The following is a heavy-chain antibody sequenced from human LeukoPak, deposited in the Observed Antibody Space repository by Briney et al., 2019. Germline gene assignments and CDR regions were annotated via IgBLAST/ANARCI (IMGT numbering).Heavy chain of an antibody. Sequence: ASVKVSCKASGYTFTGYYMHWVRQAPGQGLEWMGWINPNSGGTNYAQKFQGRVTMTRDTSISTAYMELSRLRSDDTAVYYCAREKRGSYYDKSHYGMDVWGQGTTVTVSS. J-gene: IGHJ6*02. V-gene: IGHV1-2*02. CDR2: INPNSGGT. CDR1: GYTFTGYY. D-gene: IGHD1-26*01. CDR3: AREKRGSYYDKSHYGMDV.